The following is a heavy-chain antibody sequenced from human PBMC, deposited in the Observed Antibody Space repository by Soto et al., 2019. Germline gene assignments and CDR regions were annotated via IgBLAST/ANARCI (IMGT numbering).Heavy chain of an antibody. CDR2: IIPIFGTA. J-gene: IGHJ4*02. Sequence: SVKVSCKASGGTFSSYAISWVRQAPGQGLEWMGGIIPIFGTANYAQKFQGRVTITADESTSTAYMELSSLRSEDTAVYYCARAIVGATHFDYWGQGTLVTVSS. D-gene: IGHD1-26*01. CDR1: GGTFSSYA. CDR3: ARAIVGATHFDY. V-gene: IGHV1-69*13.